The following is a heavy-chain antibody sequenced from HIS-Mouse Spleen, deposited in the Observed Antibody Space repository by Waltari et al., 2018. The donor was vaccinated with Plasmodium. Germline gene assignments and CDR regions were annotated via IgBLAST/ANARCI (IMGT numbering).Heavy chain of an antibody. J-gene: IGHJ4*02. CDR3: ARGGYSSSSYYFDY. D-gene: IGHD6-6*01. Sequence: QVQLQESGPGLVKPSETLSLTCTVSGGSISSYYWSWIRQPPGKGLDWIAYIYYSGSTNYTPALKSRVTISVDTSKNQFSRKLSSVTAADTAVFYCARGGYSSSSYYFDYWGQGTLVTVSS. V-gene: IGHV4-59*01. CDR1: GGSISSYY. CDR2: IYYSGST.